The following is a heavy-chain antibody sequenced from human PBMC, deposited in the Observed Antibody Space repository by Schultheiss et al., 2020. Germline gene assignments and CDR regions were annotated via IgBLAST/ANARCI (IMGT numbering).Heavy chain of an antibody. CDR2: IYHSGST. CDR1: GGSISSSNW. Sequence: SETLSLTCAVSGGSISSSNWWSWVRQPPGKGLEWIGEIYHSGSTNYNPSLKSRVTISVDTSKNQFSLKLSSVTAADTAVYYCARYHSSSWYRVAYYYYYGMDVWGQGTTVSVSS. J-gene: IGHJ6*02. CDR3: ARYHSSSWYRVAYYYYYGMDV. D-gene: IGHD6-13*01. V-gene: IGHV4-4*02.